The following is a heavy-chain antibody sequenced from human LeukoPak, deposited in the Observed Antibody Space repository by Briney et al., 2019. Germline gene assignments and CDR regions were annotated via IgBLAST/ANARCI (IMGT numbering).Heavy chain of an antibody. CDR2: ISDSGSST. J-gene: IGHJ4*02. Sequence: GGSLRLSCAASGFTFSRYTMNWVRQAPGKGLEWVSSISDSGSSTYYADSVKGRFTISRDNSKNTLYLQMNSLRAEDTAVYYCAKVDGSSPPDYWGQGTLVTVSS. CDR3: AKVDGSSPPDY. CDR1: GFTFSRYT. D-gene: IGHD6-13*01. V-gene: IGHV3-23*01.